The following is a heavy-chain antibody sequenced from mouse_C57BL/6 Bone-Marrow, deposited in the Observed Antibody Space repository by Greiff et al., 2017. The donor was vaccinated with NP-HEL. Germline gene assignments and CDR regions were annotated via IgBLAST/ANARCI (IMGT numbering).Heavy chain of an antibody. CDR1: GYTFTSYW. J-gene: IGHJ2*01. V-gene: IGHV1-59*01. CDR2: IDPSDSYT. D-gene: IGHD2-4*01. Sequence: QVQLQQPGAELVRPGTSEKLSCKASGYTFTSYWMHWVKQRPGQGLEWIGVIDPSDSYTNYNQKFKGKATLTVDTSSSTAYMQLSSLTSEDSAVYYCARDDYEPFGPFDYWGQGTTLTVSS. CDR3: ARDDYEPFGPFDY.